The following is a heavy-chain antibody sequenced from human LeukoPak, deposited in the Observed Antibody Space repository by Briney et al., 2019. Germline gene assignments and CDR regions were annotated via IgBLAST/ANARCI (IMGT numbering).Heavy chain of an antibody. CDR1: GFTVSSNY. V-gene: IGHV3-53*01. CDR3: AKDFHGDYGFFDY. D-gene: IGHD4-17*01. Sequence: GGSLRLSCAASGFTVSSNYMSWVRQAPGKGLEWVSVIYSGGSTYYADSVKGRFTISRDNSKNTLYLQMNSLRAEDTAVYYCAKDFHGDYGFFDYWGQGTLVTVSS. J-gene: IGHJ4*02. CDR2: IYSGGST.